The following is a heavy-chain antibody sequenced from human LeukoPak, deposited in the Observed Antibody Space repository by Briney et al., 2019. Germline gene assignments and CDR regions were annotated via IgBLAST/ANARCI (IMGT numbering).Heavy chain of an antibody. CDR1: GDSISNSNYF. J-gene: IGHJ5*02. Sequence: SETLSLTCTVSGDSISNSNYFWDWIRQPPGKGLEWIGTIYYTGTTYYNPSLKSRVTISVDTSKNQFSLKLSSVTAADTAVYYCARQDSSGWYLSWFDPWGQGTLVTVSS. D-gene: IGHD6-19*01. CDR2: IYYTGTT. V-gene: IGHV4-39*01. CDR3: ARQDSSGWYLSWFDP.